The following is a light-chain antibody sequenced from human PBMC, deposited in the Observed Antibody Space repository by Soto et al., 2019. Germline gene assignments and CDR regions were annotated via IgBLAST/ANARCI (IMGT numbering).Light chain of an antibody. CDR3: QQYNSDLPT. J-gene: IGKJ1*01. CDR2: DAS. CDR1: RNIIRW. V-gene: IGKV1-5*01. Sequence: DIQMTQAPSTLSASVGDRVTIPCRASRNIIRWLAWYQQIPGRAPKVLINDASSLQSGVPLRFSGSGSGTQFTLTINSLQPEDFATYYCQQYNSDLPTFGQGTKVDIK.